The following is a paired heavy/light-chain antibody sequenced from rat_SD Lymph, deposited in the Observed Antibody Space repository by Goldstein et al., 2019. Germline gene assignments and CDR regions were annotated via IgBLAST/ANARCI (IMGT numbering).Heavy chain of an antibody. D-gene: IGHD1-3*01. Sequence: EVQLQESGPGLVKPSQSLSLTCSVTGYSITSNYWGWIRKFPGNKMEWMGYISYSGSTSYNPSLKSRISITRDTSKNQFFLQLNSVTTEDTATYYCARYISGSPRWGQGVMVTVSS. CDR1: GYSITSNY. CDR3: ARYISGSPR. J-gene: IGHJ2*01. V-gene: IGHV3-1*01. CDR2: ISYSGST.
Light chain of an antibody. J-gene: IGKJ4*01. CDR1: QSLLHSNGNTY. V-gene: IGKV2S20*01. CDR2: LVS. CDR3: MQFTHYPFT. Sequence: DVVLTQTPPTLLATIGQSVSISCRSSQSLLHSNGNTYLNWLLQRTGQSPQPLIYLVSKLESGVPNRFSGSGSGTDFTLKISGVEAEDLGVYYCMQFTHYPFTFGSGTKLEIK.